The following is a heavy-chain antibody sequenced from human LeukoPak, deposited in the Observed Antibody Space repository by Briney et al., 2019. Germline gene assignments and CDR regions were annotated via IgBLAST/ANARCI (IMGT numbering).Heavy chain of an antibody. Sequence: SGPTLVNPTQTLTLTCTFSGFSLSTSGVGVGWIRQPPGKALGWLALIYWYDGQHHSPSLKSRLTITKDTSKNQVVLTMTNMDPVDTATYYCAHIQREMVTTKYHFDYWGQGTLVTVSS. CDR3: AHIQREMVTTKYHFDY. CDR2: IYWYDGQ. CDR1: GFSLSTSGVG. J-gene: IGHJ4*02. V-gene: IGHV2-5*01. D-gene: IGHD5-24*01.